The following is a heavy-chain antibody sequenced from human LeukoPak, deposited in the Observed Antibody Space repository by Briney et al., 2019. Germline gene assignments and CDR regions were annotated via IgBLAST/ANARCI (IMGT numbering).Heavy chain of an antibody. CDR1: GFTFDDYA. CDR3: ARVDSGNYDY. D-gene: IGHD1-26*01. Sequence: GGSLRLSCAASGFTFDDYAMHWVRQVPGKGLEWVSGIGWSSDSIGYADSVKGRFTISRDNAKNTLFLQMNSLRVEDTAVYYCARVDSGNYDYWGQGTLLTVSS. V-gene: IGHV3-9*01. CDR2: IGWSSDSI. J-gene: IGHJ4*02.